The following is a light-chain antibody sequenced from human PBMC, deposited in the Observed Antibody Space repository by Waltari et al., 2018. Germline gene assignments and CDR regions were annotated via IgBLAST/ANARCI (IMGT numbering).Light chain of an antibody. V-gene: IGLV1-40*01. J-gene: IGLJ3*02. CDR3: QSYDSRLSARV. CDR2: ANS. CDR1: RPNIGAGSA. Sequence: QSILAQPPSVSGAPGLTVTISCTVHRPNIGAGSAVHWYQHLPGTAPKLLIFANSNRPSGVPDRFSGTKSAASASLAIIGLQTEDEGDYYCQSYDSRLSARVFGGGTRLTVL.